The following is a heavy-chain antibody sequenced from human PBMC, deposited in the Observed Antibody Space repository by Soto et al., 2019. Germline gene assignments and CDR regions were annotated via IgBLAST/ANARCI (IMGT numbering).Heavy chain of an antibody. CDR1: GGTFSSYA. D-gene: IGHD6-13*01. J-gene: IGHJ5*02. CDR2: IIPIFGTA. Sequence: QVQLVQSGAEVKKPGSSVKVSCKASGGTFSSYAISWVRQAPGQGLEWMGGIIPIFGTANYAQKFQGRVTITAHESTSAGYMGLSSLRSVDTAVYYCARGCIAAAVTWFDPWGQGTLVTVSS. CDR3: ARGCIAAAVTWFDP. V-gene: IGHV1-69*12.